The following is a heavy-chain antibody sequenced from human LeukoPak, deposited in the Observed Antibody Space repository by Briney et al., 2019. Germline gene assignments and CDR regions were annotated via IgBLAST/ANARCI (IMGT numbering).Heavy chain of an antibody. CDR2: ISSSSSTI. CDR1: GFTFSSYS. D-gene: IGHD2-15*01. CDR3: AREGYCSGGSCSLDAFDI. J-gene: IGHJ3*02. Sequence: GGSLRLSCAAAGFTFSSYSMNWVRQARGKGMEWVSYISSSSSTIYYADSVKGRFTISRDNAKNSLYLQMNSLRAEDTAVYYCAREGYCSGGSCSLDAFDIWGQGTMVTVSS. V-gene: IGHV3-48*01.